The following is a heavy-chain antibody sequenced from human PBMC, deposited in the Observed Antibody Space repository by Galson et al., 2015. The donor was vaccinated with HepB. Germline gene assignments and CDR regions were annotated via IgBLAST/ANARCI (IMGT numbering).Heavy chain of an antibody. CDR2: ISSSGSTI. Sequence: SLRLSCAASGFTFSDYYMSWIRQAPGKGLEWVSYISSSGSTIYYADSVKGRFTISRDNAKNSLYLQMNSLRAEDTAVYYCARDYSSSWWTKGVYGDYCYMDVWGKGTTVTVSS. D-gene: IGHD6-13*01. J-gene: IGHJ6*03. CDR3: ARDYSSSWWTKGVYGDYCYMDV. V-gene: IGHV3-11*01. CDR1: GFTFSDYY.